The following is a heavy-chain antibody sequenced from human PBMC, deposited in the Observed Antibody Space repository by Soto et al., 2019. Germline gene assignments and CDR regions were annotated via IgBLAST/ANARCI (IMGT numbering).Heavy chain of an antibody. CDR3: VKDKTSSGWYGGRSGFDP. V-gene: IGHV3-9*01. D-gene: IGHD6-19*01. Sequence: EEQLVESGGGLVQPGRSLRLSCAAAGFTFDDYAMHWVRQAPGKGLEWVSGISWNSGSIGYADSVKGRFTISRDNAKNSLYLQMNSLRAEDTALYYCVKDKTSSGWYGGRSGFDPWGQGTLVTVSS. J-gene: IGHJ5*02. CDR2: ISWNSGSI. CDR1: GFTFDDYA.